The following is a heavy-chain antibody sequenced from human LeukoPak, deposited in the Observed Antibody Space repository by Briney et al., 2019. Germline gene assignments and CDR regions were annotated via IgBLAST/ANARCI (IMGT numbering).Heavy chain of an antibody. CDR1: DGSISSYY. CDR2: IYYTGST. Sequence: SETLSLTCTVSDGSISSYYWNWIRQPPGKGLEWIGHIYYTGSTNYNPSLKSRVTISVDTSKNQFSLKLSSVTAADTAVYYCARDPDYYGAGSRFVYWGQGTLVTVSS. V-gene: IGHV4-59*01. D-gene: IGHD3-10*01. J-gene: IGHJ4*02. CDR3: ARDPDYYGAGSRFVY.